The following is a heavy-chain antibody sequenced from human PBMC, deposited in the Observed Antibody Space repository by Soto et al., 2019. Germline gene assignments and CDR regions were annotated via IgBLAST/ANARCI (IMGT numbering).Heavy chain of an antibody. V-gene: IGHV3-15*01. J-gene: IGHJ4*02. Sequence: EVQLVESGGGLVKPGGSLRLSCAASGFTFSNAWMSWVRQAPGKGLEWVGRIKSKTDGGTTDYAAPVKGRFTISRDDSKNTLYLQMNSLKTEDTAVYYCTTGIVGATTDFDYWGQGTLVTVSS. D-gene: IGHD1-26*01. CDR1: GFTFSNAW. CDR3: TTGIVGATTDFDY. CDR2: IKSKTDGGTT.